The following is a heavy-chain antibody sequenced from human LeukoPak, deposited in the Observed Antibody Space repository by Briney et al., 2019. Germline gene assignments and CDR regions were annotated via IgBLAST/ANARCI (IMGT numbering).Heavy chain of an antibody. CDR3: ARGSGDSREEFDY. J-gene: IGHJ4*02. V-gene: IGHV1-8*02. CDR2: MNPNSGNT. Sequence: ASVKVSCKASGYTFTSYGISWVRQAPGQGLEWMGWMNPNSGNTGYAQKFQGRVTMTRNTSISTAYMELSSLRSEDTAVYYCARGSGDSREEFDYWGQGTLVTVSS. D-gene: IGHD4-17*01. CDR1: GYTFTSYG.